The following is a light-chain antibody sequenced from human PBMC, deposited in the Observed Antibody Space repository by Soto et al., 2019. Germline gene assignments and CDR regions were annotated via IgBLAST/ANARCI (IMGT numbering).Light chain of an antibody. CDR2: DAS. V-gene: IGKV1-12*01. CDR3: EQVSSFPIT. J-gene: IGKJ5*01. Sequence: DIQMTQSPSTLSACVGDIFTISLRASQSISSWLAWYQQKPGEAPKLLIYDASSLQSGVPSRFSGSGSGTDFTLAISSLQPEDFATYYCEQVSSFPITFGQGTRLEIK. CDR1: QSISSW.